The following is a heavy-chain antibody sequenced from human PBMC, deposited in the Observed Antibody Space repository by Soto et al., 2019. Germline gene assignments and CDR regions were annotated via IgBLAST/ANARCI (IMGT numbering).Heavy chain of an antibody. D-gene: IGHD2-15*01. CDR1: GYSFSNYW. V-gene: IGHV5-51*01. CDR2: IYPADSDT. Sequence: GASLKISCKASGYSFSNYWIAWVRKMPGKGLEWMGIIYPADSDTRYSPSFQGQVTISADKYISTAYLQWSSLKASDTAMYYCARQFHDNSGGGYYYYGLDVWGLGTTVTVSS. CDR3: ARQFHDNSGGGYYYYGLDV. J-gene: IGHJ6*02.